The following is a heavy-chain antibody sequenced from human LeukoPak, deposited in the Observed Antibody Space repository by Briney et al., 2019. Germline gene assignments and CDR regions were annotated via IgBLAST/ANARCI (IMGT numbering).Heavy chain of an antibody. Sequence: ASVKVSCKASGYSFPSYGITWVRQAPGQGLEWMGRISVYNGHTTYAQNFQGRVTMTRDTSISTAYMELSSLRSEDTAVYYCARVAYYYDSAGLYLNYFYGMDVWGQGTTVTVSS. J-gene: IGHJ6*02. CDR3: ARVAYYYDSAGLYLNYFYGMDV. V-gene: IGHV1-18*01. CDR2: ISVYNGHT. CDR1: GYSFPSYG. D-gene: IGHD3-22*01.